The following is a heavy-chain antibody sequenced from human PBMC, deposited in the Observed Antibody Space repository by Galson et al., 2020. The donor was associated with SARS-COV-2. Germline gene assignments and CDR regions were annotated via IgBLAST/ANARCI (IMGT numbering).Heavy chain of an antibody. Sequence: GGSLRLSCAASGFTFSSHAMHWVRQAPGKGLEWVAVISYDGSNEYYADSVKGRFTISRDKSKNTLYLEMNSLRAEDTAVYYCARDYDVLTGYPSNYFDYWGQGTLVTVSS. V-gene: IGHV3-30*04. CDR3: ARDYDVLTGYPSNYFDY. CDR2: ISYDGSNE. CDR1: GFTFSSHA. D-gene: IGHD3-9*01. J-gene: IGHJ4*02.